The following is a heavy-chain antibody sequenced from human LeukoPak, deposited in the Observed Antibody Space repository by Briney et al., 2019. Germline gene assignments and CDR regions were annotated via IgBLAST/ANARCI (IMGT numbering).Heavy chain of an antibody. Sequence: ASVKVSCKASGYTFTSYYMHWVRQAPGQGLEWMGIINPSGGSTSYAQKFQGRVTMTRDTSTRTGYMELSSLRSEDTAVYYCARGHGSGAPPGYWGQGTLVTVSS. CDR2: INPSGGST. CDR3: ARGHGSGAPPGY. J-gene: IGHJ4*02. CDR1: GYTFTSYY. V-gene: IGHV1-46*03. D-gene: IGHD3-10*01.